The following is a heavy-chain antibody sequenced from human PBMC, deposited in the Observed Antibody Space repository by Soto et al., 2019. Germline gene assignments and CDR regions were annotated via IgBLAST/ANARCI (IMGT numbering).Heavy chain of an antibody. J-gene: IGHJ4*02. D-gene: IGHD6-13*01. Sequence: GASVKVSCKASGYTFTSSGISWVRQAPGQGLAWMGWISAYNGNTNYAQKLQGRVTMTTDTSTSTAYMELRSLRSDDTAVYYCARDGIAAAGYTYYFDYWGQGTLVTVSS. CDR2: ISAYNGNT. V-gene: IGHV1-18*01. CDR3: ARDGIAAAGYTYYFDY. CDR1: GYTFTSSG.